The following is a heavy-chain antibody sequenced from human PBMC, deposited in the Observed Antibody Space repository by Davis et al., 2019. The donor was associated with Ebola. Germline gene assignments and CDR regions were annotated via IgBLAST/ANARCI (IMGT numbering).Heavy chain of an antibody. Sequence: ASVKVSCKASGYTFTSYGISWVRQAPGQGLEWMGWISAYNGNTNYAQKLQGRVTMTTDTSTSTAYMELRSLRSDDTAVYYCARGAGTYYDFWSGYAGDYWGQGTLVTVSS. D-gene: IGHD3-3*01. CDR2: ISAYNGNT. CDR3: ARGAGTYYDFWSGYAGDY. V-gene: IGHV1-18*04. CDR1: GYTFTSYG. J-gene: IGHJ4*02.